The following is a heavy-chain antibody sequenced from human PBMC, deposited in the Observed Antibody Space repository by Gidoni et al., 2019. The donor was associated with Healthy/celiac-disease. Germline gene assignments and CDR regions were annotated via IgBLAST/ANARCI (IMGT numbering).Heavy chain of an antibody. CDR2: IYYSGST. Sequence: QVQLQESGPGLVKPSQTLSLTCTFSGGSISRGGYYWSWIRQHPGKGLEWIGYIYYSGSTYYNPSLKSRVTISVDTSKNQFSLKLSSVTAADTAVYYCARDGSGSYYRSGFDYWGQGTLVTVSS. V-gene: IGHV4-31*03. CDR1: GGSISRGGYY. J-gene: IGHJ4*02. D-gene: IGHD3-10*01. CDR3: ARDGSGSYYRSGFDY.